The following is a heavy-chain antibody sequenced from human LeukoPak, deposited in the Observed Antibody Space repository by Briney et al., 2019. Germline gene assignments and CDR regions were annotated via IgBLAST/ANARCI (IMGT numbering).Heavy chain of an antibody. Sequence: ASVKVSCKASGYTFTSYDINWVRQATGQGLEWMGWMNPNSGNTGYVQKFQGRVTMTRNTSISTAYMELSSLRSEDTAVYYCASSRGYCSSTSCPFDYWGQGTLVTVSS. CDR3: ASSRGYCSSTSCPFDY. CDR1: GYTFTSYD. J-gene: IGHJ4*02. V-gene: IGHV1-8*01. CDR2: MNPNSGNT. D-gene: IGHD2-2*01.